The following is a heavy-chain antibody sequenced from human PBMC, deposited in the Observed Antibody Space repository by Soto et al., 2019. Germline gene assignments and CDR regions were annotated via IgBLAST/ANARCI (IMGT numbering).Heavy chain of an antibody. V-gene: IGHV3-23*01. Sequence: EEQVSESGGALVQPGGSLRLSCAASGFNFNTFAMSWIRQAPGKGLEWVSHISSSGGSRDYADSVRGRFTISRDNSKNVLFLQMNSQRADDTATYYCAKDPPSPWTANWVDPWGKGTLVTVSS. CDR1: GFNFNTFA. CDR3: AKDPPSPWTANWVDP. D-gene: IGHD1-1*01. CDR2: ISSSGGSR. J-gene: IGHJ5*02.